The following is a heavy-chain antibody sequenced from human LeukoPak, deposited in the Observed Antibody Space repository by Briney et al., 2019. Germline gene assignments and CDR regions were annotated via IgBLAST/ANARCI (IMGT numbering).Heavy chain of an antibody. J-gene: IGHJ4*02. D-gene: IGHD6-13*01. CDR1: GFTFSTYN. Sequence: GGSLRLSCAASGFTFSTYNMNWVRQAPGKGLEWVSSITSSSSYIYYADSVRGRFTISRDNSNNTLYLQMNSLRAEDTAVYYCAKDPAYSSSRLYYFDYWGQGTLVTVSS. CDR2: ITSSSSYI. CDR3: AKDPAYSSSRLYYFDY. V-gene: IGHV3-21*04.